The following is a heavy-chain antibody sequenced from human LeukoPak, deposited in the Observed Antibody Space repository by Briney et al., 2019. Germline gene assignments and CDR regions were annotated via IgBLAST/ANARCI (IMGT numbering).Heavy chain of an antibody. J-gene: IGHJ3*02. CDR3: AKGDSGSYGALDI. CDR2: ISSSSSYI. CDR1: GFTFSSYS. Sequence: GGSLRLSCAASGFTFSSYSMNWVRQAPGKGLEWVSSISSSSSYIYYADSVKGRFTISRDNAKNSLYLQMNSLRAEDTAVYYCAKGDSGSYGALDIWGQGTMVTVSS. D-gene: IGHD1-26*01. V-gene: IGHV3-21*01.